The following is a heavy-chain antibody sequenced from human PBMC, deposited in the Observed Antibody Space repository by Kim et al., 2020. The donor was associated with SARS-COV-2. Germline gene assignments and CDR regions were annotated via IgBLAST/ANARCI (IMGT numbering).Heavy chain of an antibody. CDR1: GFTFSSYG. Sequence: GGSLRLSCAASGFTFSSYGMHWVVQAPGKGLEWVEVISLDGSNKNSVDSVKGRFTLSRDISKNTLYLQMNSLRVEDRSVYYWARDIASFSSGWLYYYYG. CDR2: ISLDGSNK. CDR3: ARDIASFSSGWLYYYYG. J-gene: IGHJ6*01. D-gene: IGHD6-19*01. V-gene: IGHV3-30*04.